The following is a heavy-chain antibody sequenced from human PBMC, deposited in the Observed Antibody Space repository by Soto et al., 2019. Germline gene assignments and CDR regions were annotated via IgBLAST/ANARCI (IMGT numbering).Heavy chain of an antibody. CDR1: DDSISSADYY. Sequence: SETLSITCTVHDDSISSADYYCSWIRQPPGKGLEWIGYIYYNGSTYYNPSLKSRVTISVDTSKNQFSLKLSSVTAADTAVYYCARSRGSGLTNQPSRMRYYYYGMDVWGRGTTVT. D-gene: IGHD3-22*01. CDR3: ARSRGSGLTNQPSRMRYYYYGMDV. CDR2: IYYNGST. V-gene: IGHV4-30-4*01. J-gene: IGHJ6*02.